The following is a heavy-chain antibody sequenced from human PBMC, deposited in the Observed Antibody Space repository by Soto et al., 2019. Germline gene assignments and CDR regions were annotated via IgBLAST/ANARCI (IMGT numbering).Heavy chain of an antibody. CDR2: IFHSGTT. V-gene: IGHV4-30-4*01. CDR3: AREPYLPKARNYI. J-gene: IGHJ4*02. CDR1: GYSIISADYF. Sequence: LSLTCRVSGYSIISADYFWTWIRQSPGKGLEWMGYIFHSGTTYYNPSLKGRLLISIENSKNQFSLRLTSVTAADSAVYFCAREPYLPKARNYIWGQGTRGT. D-gene: IGHD3-10*01.